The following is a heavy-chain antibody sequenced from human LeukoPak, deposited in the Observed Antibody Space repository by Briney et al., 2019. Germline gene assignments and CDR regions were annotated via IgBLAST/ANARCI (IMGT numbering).Heavy chain of an antibody. V-gene: IGHV4-39*01. Sequence: PSETLSLTCTVSGGSISSSGYFWGWIRQSPGKGLEWIGSIYHSGSTYYNPSLKSRVTISVDTSKNQFSLRLSSVTAADTAVYYCARGDIVVVPAAIRRYYYYGMDVWGQGTTVTVSS. CDR2: IYHSGST. CDR3: ARGDIVVVPAAIRRYYYYGMDV. J-gene: IGHJ6*02. D-gene: IGHD2-2*02. CDR1: GGSISSSGYF.